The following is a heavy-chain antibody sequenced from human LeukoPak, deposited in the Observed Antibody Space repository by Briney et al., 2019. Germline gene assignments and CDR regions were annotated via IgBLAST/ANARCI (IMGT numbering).Heavy chain of an antibody. Sequence: SETLSLTCTVSGGSISSYYWSWIRQAAGKGLEWIGRIYTSGSTNYNPSLKSRVTMSVDTSKNQFSLKLSSVTAADTAVYYCARVTYSSSSMSVDGFDIWGQGTMVTVSS. CDR3: ARVTYSSSSMSVDGFDI. J-gene: IGHJ3*02. D-gene: IGHD6-6*01. V-gene: IGHV4-4*07. CDR1: GGSISSYY. CDR2: IYTSGST.